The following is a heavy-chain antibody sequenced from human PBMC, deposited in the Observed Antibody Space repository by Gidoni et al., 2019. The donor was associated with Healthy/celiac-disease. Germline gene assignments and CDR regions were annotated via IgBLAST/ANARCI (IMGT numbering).Heavy chain of an antibody. CDR2: INHSGST. J-gene: IGHJ6*02. D-gene: IGHD1-26*01. V-gene: IGHV4-34*01. CDR1: GGSFSGSY. Sequence: QVQLQQWGAGLLKPSETLSLTCAAYGGSFSGSYWTWIRQPPGKGLEWIGEINHSGSTNYNPSLKSRVTISVDTSKNQFSLKLSSVTAADTAVYYCARGRRSYGAGYYYYYYGMDVWGQGTTVTVSS. CDR3: ARGRRSYGAGYYYYYYGMDV.